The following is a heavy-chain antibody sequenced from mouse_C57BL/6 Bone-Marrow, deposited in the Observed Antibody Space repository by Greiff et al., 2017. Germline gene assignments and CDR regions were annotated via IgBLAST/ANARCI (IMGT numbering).Heavy chain of an antibody. V-gene: IGHV14-4*01. CDR1: GFNIKDDY. J-gene: IGHJ3*01. CDR3: TTGNYLACFSY. Sequence: EVQRVESGAELVRPGASVKLSCTASGFNIKDDYMHWVKQRPEQGLEWIGWIDPENGDTEYASKFQGKATITADTSSNTAYLQLSSLTSENAAVYCGTTGNYLACFSYWGQGTLVTVSA. D-gene: IGHD5-5*01. CDR2: IDPENGDT.